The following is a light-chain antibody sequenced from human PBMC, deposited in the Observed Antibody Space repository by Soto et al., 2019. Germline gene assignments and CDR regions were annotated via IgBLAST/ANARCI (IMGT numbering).Light chain of an antibody. CDR1: QSVSSNY. Sequence: EIVLTQSPGTLSLSPGERATLSCRASQSVSSNYLAWYQQTPGQAPRLLIYGASSRATGIPDRFSGSGSGTDFSLTISRLEPEEFAVYYCQHYGNSPITFGQGTRLEIK. CDR2: GAS. V-gene: IGKV3-20*01. CDR3: QHYGNSPIT. J-gene: IGKJ5*01.